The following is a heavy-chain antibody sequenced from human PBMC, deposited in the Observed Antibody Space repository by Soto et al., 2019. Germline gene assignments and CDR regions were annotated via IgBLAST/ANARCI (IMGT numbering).Heavy chain of an antibody. D-gene: IGHD6-19*01. CDR2: ISYDGSKI. CDR3: ARGFIGVAGGDAFDI. Sequence: QVQLVESGGGVVQPGRSLRLSCVASGFTFSTFGMHWVRQAPGKGLEWVSGISYDGSKIFYADPVKGRITTSRDNSKNTLCVQLNSLRVEDTAVFYIARGFIGVAGGDAFDIWGQGTKVTVSS. J-gene: IGHJ3*02. CDR1: GFTFSTFG. V-gene: IGHV3-30*03.